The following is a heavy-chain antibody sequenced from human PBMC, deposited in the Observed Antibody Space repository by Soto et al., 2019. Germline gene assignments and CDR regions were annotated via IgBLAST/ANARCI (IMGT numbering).Heavy chain of an antibody. V-gene: IGHV1-18*04. CDR1: GYTFTSYG. CDR3: ARDRDYYGSGTNWFDP. Sequence: QVQLVQSGAEVKKPGASVKVSCKASGYTFTSYGISWVRQAPGQGLEWMGWISAYNGNTNYAQKLLGRVTMTTDTSTSTAYMELRSLRSDDKAVYYCARDRDYYGSGTNWFDPWGQGTLVTVSS. D-gene: IGHD3-10*01. J-gene: IGHJ5*02. CDR2: ISAYNGNT.